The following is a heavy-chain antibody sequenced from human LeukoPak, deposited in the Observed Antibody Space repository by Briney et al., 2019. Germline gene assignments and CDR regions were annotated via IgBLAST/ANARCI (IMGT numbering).Heavy chain of an antibody. V-gene: IGHV3-30*18. CDR3: AKGPSLEAGQLLTRLDY. CDR1: GFTFSSYG. CDR2: ISYDGSNK. Sequence: GRSLRLSCAASGFTFSSYGMHWVRQAPGKGLEWVAVISYDGSNKYYADSVKGRFTISRDNSKNTLYLQMNSLRAEDTAVYYCAKGPSLEAGQLLTRLDYWGQGTLVTVSS. D-gene: IGHD3-9*01. J-gene: IGHJ4*02.